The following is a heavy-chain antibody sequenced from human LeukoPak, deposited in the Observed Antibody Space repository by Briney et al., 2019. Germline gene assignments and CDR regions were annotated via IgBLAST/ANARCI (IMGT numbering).Heavy chain of an antibody. CDR2: MNPNSGNT. D-gene: IGHD6-13*01. CDR1: GYTFTSYD. CDR3: ARETGAGSSWYSRNWFDP. V-gene: IGHV1-8*01. J-gene: IGHJ5*02. Sequence: GASVKVSCKASGYTFTSYDINWVGQATGQGVEWMGWMNPNSGNTGYAQKFQGRVTMIRNTSISTAYMELSSLRSEDTAVYSCARETGAGSSWYSRNWFDPWGQGKLVTVSS.